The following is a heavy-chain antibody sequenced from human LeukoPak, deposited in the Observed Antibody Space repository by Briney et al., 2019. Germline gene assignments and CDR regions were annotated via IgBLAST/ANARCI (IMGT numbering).Heavy chain of an antibody. J-gene: IGHJ4*02. Sequence: GGSLRLSCAASGFTFRSYGMHWVRQAPGKGLEWVAFIQYDGRGGYYTDSVKVRFTISRDNSKNTLFLQMSSLRAEDTAVYYCAKGYSYHIDYWGQGTLVTVSS. CDR3: AKGYSYHIDY. CDR1: GFTFRSYG. V-gene: IGHV3-30*02. CDR2: IQYDGRGG. D-gene: IGHD5-18*01.